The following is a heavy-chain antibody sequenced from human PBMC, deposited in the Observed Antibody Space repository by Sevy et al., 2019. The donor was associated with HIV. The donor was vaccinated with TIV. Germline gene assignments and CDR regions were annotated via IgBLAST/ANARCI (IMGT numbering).Heavy chain of an antibody. Sequence: GGSLRLSCAASGFTFSSYSMNWVRQAPGKGLEWVSYISSSSSTIYYADSVKGRFTISRDNAKNSLYLQMNSLRAEDTAVYYCARMDIVVVPADNYYYGMDVWGQGTTVTVSS. D-gene: IGHD2-2*03. J-gene: IGHJ6*02. CDR1: GFTFSSYS. CDR3: ARMDIVVVPADNYYYGMDV. V-gene: IGHV3-48*01. CDR2: ISSSSSTI.